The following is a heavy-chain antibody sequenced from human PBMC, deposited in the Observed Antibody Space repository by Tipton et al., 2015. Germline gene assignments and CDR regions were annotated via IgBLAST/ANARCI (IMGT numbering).Heavy chain of an antibody. V-gene: IGHV3-11*01. J-gene: IGHJ4*02. CDR3: ARLWSYDFWSGTSYSFDY. D-gene: IGHD3-3*01. Sequence: SLRLSCAASGFTFSDYYMSWIRQAPGKGLEWVSYISGSGNTIYYADSVRGRFTISRDNAKNSLFLQMNSLRAEDTAVYHCARLWSYDFWSGTSYSFDYWGQGTLVTVSS. CDR2: ISGSGNTI. CDR1: GFTFSDYY.